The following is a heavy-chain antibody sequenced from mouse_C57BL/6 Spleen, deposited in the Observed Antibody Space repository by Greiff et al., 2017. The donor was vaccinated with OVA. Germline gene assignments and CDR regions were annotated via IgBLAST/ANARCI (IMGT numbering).Heavy chain of an antibody. CDR3: ARQITTVVSHFDY. D-gene: IGHD1-1*01. Sequence: QVHVKQPGAELVMPGASVKLSCKASGYTFTSYWMHWVKQRPGQGLEWIGEIDPSDSYTNYNQKFKGKSTLTVDKSSSTAYMQLSSLTSEDSAVYYCARQITTVVSHFDYWGQGTTLTVSS. J-gene: IGHJ2*01. CDR2: IDPSDSYT. V-gene: IGHV1-69*01. CDR1: GYTFTSYW.